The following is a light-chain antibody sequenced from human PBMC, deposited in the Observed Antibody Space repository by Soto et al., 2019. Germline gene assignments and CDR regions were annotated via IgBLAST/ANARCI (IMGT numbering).Light chain of an antibody. CDR2: GAS. J-gene: IGKJ1*01. Sequence: EIVMTQSPATLSVSPGERATLSCRASQSVSSNLAWYQQKPGQAPRLLIYGASTRATGIPARFSGSGSGTEFTLTISSLQSEDFAVYYCQQYNTLARTFGQGTKVEIK. CDR3: QQYNTLART. V-gene: IGKV3-15*01. CDR1: QSVSSN.